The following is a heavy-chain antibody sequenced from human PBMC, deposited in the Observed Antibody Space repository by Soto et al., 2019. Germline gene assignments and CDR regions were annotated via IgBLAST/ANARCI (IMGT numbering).Heavy chain of an antibody. D-gene: IGHD3-9*01. J-gene: IGHJ4*02. Sequence: PGGSLRLSCAASGFTFSSYAMSWVRQAPGKGLEWVSAISGSGGSTYYADSVKGRFTISRDNSKNTLYLQMNSLRAEDTAVYYCAKDLRPGASLTISPPGYDYWGQGTLVTVSS. CDR1: GFTFSSYA. CDR3: AKDLRPGASLTISPPGYDY. V-gene: IGHV3-23*01. CDR2: ISGSGGST.